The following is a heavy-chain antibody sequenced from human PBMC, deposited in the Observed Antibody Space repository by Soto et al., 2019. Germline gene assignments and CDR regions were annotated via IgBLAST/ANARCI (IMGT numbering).Heavy chain of an antibody. Sequence: GSVKVSCKASGYTFTGYYMHWVRQAPGQGLEWMGWINPNSGGTNYAQKFQGRVTMTRDTSISTAYMELSRLRSDDTAVYYCAREKPLGYCSSTSCLGDYYYGMDVWGQGTTVTVSS. CDR2: INPNSGGT. V-gene: IGHV1-2*02. J-gene: IGHJ6*02. CDR3: AREKPLGYCSSTSCLGDYYYGMDV. D-gene: IGHD2-2*01. CDR1: GYTFTGYY.